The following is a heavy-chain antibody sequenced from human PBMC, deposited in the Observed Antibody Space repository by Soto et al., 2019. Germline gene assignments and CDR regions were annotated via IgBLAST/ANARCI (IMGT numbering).Heavy chain of an antibody. Sequence: SGTLSLTCTFSGCSISSGGYYWSWIPQHPGKGLEWIGYIYYSGSTYYNPSLKSRVTISVDTSKNQFSLKLSSVTAADTAVYYCAREPLRGYSYGLPDYWGQGTLVTVSS. CDR3: AREPLRGYSYGLPDY. V-gene: IGHV4-31*03. J-gene: IGHJ4*02. CDR2: IYYSGST. CDR1: GCSISSGGYY. D-gene: IGHD5-18*01.